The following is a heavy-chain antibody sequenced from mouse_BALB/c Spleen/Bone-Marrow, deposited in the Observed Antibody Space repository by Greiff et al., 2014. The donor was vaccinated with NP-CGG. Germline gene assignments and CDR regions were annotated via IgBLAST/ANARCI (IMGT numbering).Heavy chain of an antibody. CDR3: ARDYRYGYYAMDY. D-gene: IGHD2-14*01. V-gene: IGHV1-12*01. CDR2: IYPGNGDT. CDR1: GYTFTSYN. Sequence: EFGAELVKPGASVKMSCKASGYTFTSYNVYWVKQTPGQGLEWIGTIYPGNGDTSYNQKFKGKATLTADKSSSTAYMQLSSLTSEDSAVYYCARDYRYGYYAMDYWGQGTSVTVSS. J-gene: IGHJ4*01.